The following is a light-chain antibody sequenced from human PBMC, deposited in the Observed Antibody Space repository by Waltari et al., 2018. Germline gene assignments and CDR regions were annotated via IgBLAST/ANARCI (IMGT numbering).Light chain of an antibody. Sequence: AIRMTQSPSSLAASPGDRVTITCRASQGVGTYLAWYQQKPGKAPKLLIYAASTLQRGVPSRFSGSGSGTDFTLSISCLQSEDFATYYCQQYYDYLRTFGQGTKVEIK. CDR3: QQYYDYLRT. CDR2: AAS. V-gene: IGKV1-8*01. J-gene: IGKJ1*01. CDR1: QGVGTY.